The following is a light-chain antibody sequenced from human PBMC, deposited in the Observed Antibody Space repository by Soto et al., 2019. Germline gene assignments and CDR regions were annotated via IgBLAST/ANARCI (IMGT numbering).Light chain of an antibody. J-gene: IGKJ1*01. Sequence: IVLTQSPDSLAVSLGERATINCKSSQNILLSSNNKNYLAWYQQKPGQPPKLLIYWASTRESGVPDRFSGSGSGTDFTLTISSLQAEDVAVYYCQQYYSTPTWTFGQGTKVEIK. V-gene: IGKV4-1*01. CDR3: QQYYSTPTWT. CDR1: QNILLSSNNKNY. CDR2: WAS.